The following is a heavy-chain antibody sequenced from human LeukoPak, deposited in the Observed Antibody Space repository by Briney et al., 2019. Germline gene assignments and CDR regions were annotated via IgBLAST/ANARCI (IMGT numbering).Heavy chain of an antibody. V-gene: IGHV3-23*01. Sequence: GGSLRLSCAASGFTFSSHALSWVRQAPGKGLEWVSSLSGSGYNTYYADSVKGRFTISRDNSKNTVYLQMNSLRAEDTAVYYCAKDAYGTRYFDYWGQGTLVTVSS. D-gene: IGHD2-2*01. CDR3: AKDAYGTRYFDY. J-gene: IGHJ4*02. CDR2: LSGSGYNT. CDR1: GFTFSSHA.